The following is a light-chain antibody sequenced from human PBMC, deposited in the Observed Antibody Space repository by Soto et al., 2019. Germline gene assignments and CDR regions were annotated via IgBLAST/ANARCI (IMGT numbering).Light chain of an antibody. CDR1: ETISDGS. J-gene: IGKJ1*01. Sequence: EIVLTQSPGTLSLSPGERAALSCRASETISDGSLAWYQQKSGQALRLLIYGASSRATDIPDRFSGSGSGTDFTLTISRLEPEDFAVYSCQQYGTSPPRFGQGTKVEIK. CDR3: QQYGTSPPR. CDR2: GAS. V-gene: IGKV3-20*01.